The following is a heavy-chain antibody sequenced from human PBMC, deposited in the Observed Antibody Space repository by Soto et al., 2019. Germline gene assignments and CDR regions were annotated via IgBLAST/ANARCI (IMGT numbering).Heavy chain of an antibody. CDR1: GDTFTGSY. CDR2: INPNSGGT. CDR3: AGAFQTPIAARRPYDY. Sequence: GASVQVSCKASGDTFTGSYMHWVRQAPGQGLEWMGWINPNSGGTNYAQKFQGRVTMTRDTSISTAYMELSRLRSDDTAVYYCAGAFQTPIAARRPYDYWGQGTLVTVSS. V-gene: IGHV1-2*02. J-gene: IGHJ4*02. D-gene: IGHD6-6*01.